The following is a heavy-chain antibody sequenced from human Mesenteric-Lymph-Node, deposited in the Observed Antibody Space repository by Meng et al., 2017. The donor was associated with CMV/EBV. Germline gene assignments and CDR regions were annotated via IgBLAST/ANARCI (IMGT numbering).Heavy chain of an antibody. CDR3: AKGGVDIAAFDY. J-gene: IGHJ4*02. D-gene: IGHD5-12*01. CDR1: GFAFNSYG. V-gene: IGHV3-33*03. CDR2: IWYDGSNK. Sequence: GGSLRLSCAASGFAFNSYGMHWVRQAPGKGLEWVAVIWYDGSNKYYGDSVKGRFTISRDDSRNTLYLQMNSLRVDDTAVYYCAKGGVDIAAFDYWGQGTLVTVSS.